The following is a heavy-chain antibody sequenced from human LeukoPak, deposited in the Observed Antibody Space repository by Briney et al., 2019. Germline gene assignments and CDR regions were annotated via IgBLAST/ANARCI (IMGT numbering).Heavy chain of an antibody. CDR1: GFTFSTYS. J-gene: IGHJ4*02. V-gene: IGHV3-21*04. CDR2: ITSSSTYI. Sequence: GGSLRLSCAASGFTFSTYSMNWVRQAPGKGLEWVSSITSSSTYIYYADSVKGRFTISRDNSKTTLYLQMNSLRADDTAVYYCAKGGPTGSNYFDFWGQGTLVTVSS. CDR3: AKGGPTGSNYFDF. D-gene: IGHD1-26*01.